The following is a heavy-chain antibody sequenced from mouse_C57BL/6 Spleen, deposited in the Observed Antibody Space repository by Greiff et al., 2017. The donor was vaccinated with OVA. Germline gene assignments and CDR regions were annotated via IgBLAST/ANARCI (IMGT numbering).Heavy chain of an antibody. CDR1: GYSITSGYY. Sequence: VQLQQSGPGLVKPSQSLSLTCSVTGYSITSGYYWNWIRQFPGNKLEWMGYISYDGSNNYNPSLKNRISITRDTSKNQFFLKLNSVTTEDTATYYCARGGVTTVRGSFAYWGQGTLVTVSA. J-gene: IGHJ3*01. CDR3: ARGGVTTVRGSFAY. V-gene: IGHV3-6*01. D-gene: IGHD1-1*01. CDR2: ISYDGSN.